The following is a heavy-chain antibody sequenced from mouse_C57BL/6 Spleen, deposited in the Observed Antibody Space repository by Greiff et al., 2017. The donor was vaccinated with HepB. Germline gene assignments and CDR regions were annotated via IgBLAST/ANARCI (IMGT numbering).Heavy chain of an antibody. CDR3: ATGSSWYFDV. D-gene: IGHD1-3*01. CDR2: IDPSDSYT. Sequence: VQLQQPGAELVMPGASVKLSCKASGYTFTSYWMHWVKQRPGQGLEWIGEIDPSDSYTNYNQKFKGKSTLTVDKSSSTAYMQLSSLTSEDSAVYYCATGSSWYFDVWGTGTTVTVSS. J-gene: IGHJ1*03. V-gene: IGHV1-69*01. CDR1: GYTFTSYW.